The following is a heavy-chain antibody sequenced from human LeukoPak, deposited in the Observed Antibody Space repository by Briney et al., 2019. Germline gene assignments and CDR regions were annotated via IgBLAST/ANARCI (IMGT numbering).Heavy chain of an antibody. D-gene: IGHD6-6*01. CDR3: ASPKRPSIAARLDY. V-gene: IGHV1-69*13. CDR1: GGTFSSYA. CDR2: IIPIFGTA. J-gene: IGHJ4*02. Sequence: ASVKVSCKASGGTFSSYAISWVRQAPGQGLEWMGGIIPIFGTANYAQKFQGRVTITADESTSTAYMELSSLRSEDTAVYYCASPKRPSIAARLDYWGPGTLVTVSS.